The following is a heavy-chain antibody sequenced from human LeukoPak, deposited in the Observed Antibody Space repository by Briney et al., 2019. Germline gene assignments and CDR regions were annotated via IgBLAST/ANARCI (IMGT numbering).Heavy chain of an antibody. J-gene: IGHJ6*02. Sequence: SETLSLTCTVSGGSISSYYWSWIRQPPGKGLEWIGYIYYSGSTNYNPSLKSRVTISVDTSKNQFSLKLGSVTAADTAVYYCARVRQDYDFWSGYYYGMDVWGQGTTVTVSS. V-gene: IGHV4-59*01. CDR1: GGSISSYY. CDR3: ARVRQDYDFWSGYYYGMDV. D-gene: IGHD3-3*01. CDR2: IYYSGST.